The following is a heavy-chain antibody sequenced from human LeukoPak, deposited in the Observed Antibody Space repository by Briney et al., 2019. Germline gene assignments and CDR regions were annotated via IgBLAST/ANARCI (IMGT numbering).Heavy chain of an antibody. CDR1: GGTFSSYA. J-gene: IGHJ4*02. V-gene: IGHV1-69*13. D-gene: IGHD3-3*01. Sequence: ASVKVSCKASGGTFSSYAISWVRQAPGQGLEWMGGIIPIFGTANYAQKFQGRVTITADESTSTAYMELSSLRSEDTAVYYCARGAGLRFLEWLFYFDYWGQGTLVTVSS. CDR2: IIPIFGTA. CDR3: ARGAGLRFLEWLFYFDY.